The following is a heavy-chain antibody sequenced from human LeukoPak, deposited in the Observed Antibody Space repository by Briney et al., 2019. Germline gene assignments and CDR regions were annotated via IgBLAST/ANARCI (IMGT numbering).Heavy chain of an antibody. J-gene: IGHJ4*02. CDR3: SRGVAATDS. Sequence: PWRSLRLSCTASGFTFSSYWMHWVRQAPGKGLVWVSRITSDGSSTSHADSVKGRFTISRDNGKNTLYLQMNSLRAEDTAVYYCSRGVAATDSWGQGTLVTVSS. V-gene: IGHV3-74*01. D-gene: IGHD1-26*01. CDR1: GFTFSSYW. CDR2: ITSDGSST.